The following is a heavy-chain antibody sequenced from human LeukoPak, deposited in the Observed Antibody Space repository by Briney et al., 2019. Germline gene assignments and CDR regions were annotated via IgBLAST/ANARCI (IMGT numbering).Heavy chain of an antibody. CDR3: AKDGLYFDGSTHIYYFDS. D-gene: IGHD3-9*01. CDR2: ITYNGAAT. CDR1: GFSFGGYA. J-gene: IGHJ4*02. V-gene: IGHV3-23*01. Sequence: GGSLRLSCAASGFSFGGYAMTWVRQAPGKGLEWVSSITYNGAATYHLDSVKARFTISRDNSRSTLYLQMDSLTAEDTALYYCAKDGLYFDGSTHIYYFDSWGQGTLVAVSS.